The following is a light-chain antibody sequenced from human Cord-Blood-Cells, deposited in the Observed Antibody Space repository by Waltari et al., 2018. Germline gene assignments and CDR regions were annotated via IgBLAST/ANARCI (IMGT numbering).Light chain of an antibody. J-gene: IGKJ3*01. CDR3: QQYGSSFT. Sequence: LSLSPGERATLSCRASQSVSSSYLAWYQQKPGQAPRLLIYGASSRATGIPDRFSGSGSGTDFTLTISRLEPEDFAVYYCQQYGSSFTFGPGTKVDIK. CDR2: GAS. V-gene: IGKV3-20*01. CDR1: QSVSSSY.